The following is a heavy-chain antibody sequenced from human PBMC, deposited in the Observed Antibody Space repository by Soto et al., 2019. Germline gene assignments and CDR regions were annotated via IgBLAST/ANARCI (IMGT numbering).Heavy chain of an antibody. Sequence: GGSLRLSCAASGLTFSSYGMHWVRQAPGKGLEWVAVIWYDGSNKYYADSVKGRFTISRDNSKNTLYLQMNSLRAEDTAVYYCAKHPIAVATIYYFDYWGQGTLVTVSS. J-gene: IGHJ4*02. V-gene: IGHV3-33*06. CDR2: IWYDGSNK. CDR3: AKHPIAVATIYYFDY. D-gene: IGHD6-19*01. CDR1: GLTFSSYG.